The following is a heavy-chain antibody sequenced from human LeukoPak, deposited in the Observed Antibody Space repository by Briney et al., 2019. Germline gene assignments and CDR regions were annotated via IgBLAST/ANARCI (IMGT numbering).Heavy chain of an antibody. J-gene: IGHJ5*02. CDR1: GFTFSSYE. CDR2: ISSSGSTI. D-gene: IGHD3-22*01. V-gene: IGHV3-48*03. Sequence: GGSLRLSCAASGFTFSSYEMNWVRQAPGKGLEWVSYISSSGSTIYYADSVKGRFTISRDNSKNTLYLQMNSLRAEDTAVYYCAGRFYNYYDSSGYYHWGQGTLVTVSS. CDR3: AGRFYNYYDSSGYYH.